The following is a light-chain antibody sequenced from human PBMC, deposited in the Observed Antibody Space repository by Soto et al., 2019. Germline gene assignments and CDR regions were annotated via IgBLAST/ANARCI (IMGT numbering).Light chain of an antibody. Sequence: EIVLTQSPATLSLSPGERATLFCRASQSVFSSLAWYQQKPGQAPRLLIYGASNRATGIPDRFSGSGSGTDFTLTISRLEPEDFAVYYCQQYGSSPPLTFGGGTKVDIK. CDR1: QSVFSS. CDR3: QQYGSSPPLT. CDR2: GAS. V-gene: IGKV3-20*01. J-gene: IGKJ4*01.